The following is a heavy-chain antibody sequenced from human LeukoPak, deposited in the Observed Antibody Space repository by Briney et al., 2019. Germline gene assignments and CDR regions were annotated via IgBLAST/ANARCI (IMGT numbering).Heavy chain of an antibody. Sequence: SETLSLTCTVSGGSISSYYWSWIRQPPGKGLEWIGYIYYSGSTNYNPSLKSRVTISIDTSKNQFSLKLSSVTAADTAVYYCAREGEVSRVGELTGPYYYYYYYMDVWGKGTTVTVSS. J-gene: IGHJ6*03. CDR3: AREGEVSRVGELTGPYYYYYYYMDV. D-gene: IGHD3-10*01. V-gene: IGHV4-59*01. CDR2: IYYSGST. CDR1: GGSISSYY.